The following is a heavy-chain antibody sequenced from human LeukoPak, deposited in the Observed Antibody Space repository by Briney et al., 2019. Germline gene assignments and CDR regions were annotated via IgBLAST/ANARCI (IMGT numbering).Heavy chain of an antibody. D-gene: IGHD4-17*01. V-gene: IGHV1-2*02. CDR1: GYTFTGYY. Sequence: ASVKVSCKASGYTFTGYYMHWVRQAPGQGLEWMGWINPNSGGTNYAQKFQGRVTLTRDTSTSTVYLGLSSLRSDDTAVYYCARDDSGTRCGWFEHWGQGTLVTVSS. CDR3: ARDDSGTRCGWFEH. CDR2: INPNSGGT. J-gene: IGHJ5*01.